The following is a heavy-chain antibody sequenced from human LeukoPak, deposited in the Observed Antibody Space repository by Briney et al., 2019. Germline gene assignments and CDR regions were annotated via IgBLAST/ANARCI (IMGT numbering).Heavy chain of an antibody. CDR1: GFSFSTYW. CDR2: IKQDGSEK. D-gene: IGHD3-22*01. J-gene: IGHJ4*02. V-gene: IGHV3-7*01. CDR3: ARVIEVGAIQYFDY. Sequence: PGGSLRLSCAASGFSFSTYWMSWVRQAPGKGLEWVANIKQDGSEKYYVDSVKGRFTISRDNAKNSLDLQMNSLRVEDMAVYYCARVIEVGAIQYFDYWGQGTLVTVSS.